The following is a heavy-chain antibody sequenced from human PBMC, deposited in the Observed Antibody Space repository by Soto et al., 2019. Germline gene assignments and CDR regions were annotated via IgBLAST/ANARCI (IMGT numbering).Heavy chain of an antibody. Sequence: GESLKISCKGSGSSFTSYWIGWVRQMPGKGLEWMGIIYPGDSDTRYSPSFQGQVTISADKSISTAYLQWSSLKASDTAMYYCARTVRFLEWLTPYYYYGMDVWGQGTTVTVSS. J-gene: IGHJ6*02. D-gene: IGHD3-3*01. CDR3: ARTVRFLEWLTPYYYYGMDV. CDR1: GSSFTSYW. V-gene: IGHV5-51*01. CDR2: IYPGDSDT.